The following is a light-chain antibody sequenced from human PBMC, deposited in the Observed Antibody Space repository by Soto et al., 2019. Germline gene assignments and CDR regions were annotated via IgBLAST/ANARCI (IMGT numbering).Light chain of an antibody. CDR3: QQSGTSPRT. CDR2: DVS. Sequence: EIVLTQSPGTLSLSPGERATLACRASQSVNNVYLAWYQQKPGQAPRRLIYDVSSRATGIPDRFSGSGSGTDFTLTISRLEPEDFAVYYCQQSGTSPRTFGQGTKLEIK. V-gene: IGKV3-20*01. J-gene: IGKJ2*01. CDR1: QSVNNVY.